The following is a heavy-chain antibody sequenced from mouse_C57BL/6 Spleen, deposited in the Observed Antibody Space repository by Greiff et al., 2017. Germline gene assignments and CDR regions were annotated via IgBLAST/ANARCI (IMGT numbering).Heavy chain of an antibody. Sequence: VQLQQPGAELVKPGASVKLSCKASGYTFTSYWMQWVKQRPGQGLEWIGEIAPSDSYTNYNQKFKGKATLTVDTSSSTAYMQLSSLTSEDSAVYYCASPTGTLDYWGQGTTLTVSS. CDR2: IAPSDSYT. CDR1: GYTFTSYW. CDR3: ASPTGTLDY. D-gene: IGHD4-1*02. V-gene: IGHV1-50*01. J-gene: IGHJ2*01.